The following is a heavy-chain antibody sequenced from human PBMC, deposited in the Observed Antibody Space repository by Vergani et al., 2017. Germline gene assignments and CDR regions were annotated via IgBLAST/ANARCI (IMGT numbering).Heavy chain of an antibody. Sequence: QMQLQESGPGLVKPSQTLTLTCTVSGGSLNSGNFYWSWIRQSAGKGLECLGRISGSGDSSYNPSLIDRITMSVDTSNNNFSLRLSSVTAADTAVYYCARERCTSXSCFTPGYYYMDVCGRGTTVTVSS. CDR1: GGSLNSGNFY. CDR3: ARERCTSXSCFTPGYYYMDV. V-gene: IGHV4-61*02. D-gene: IGHD2-2*01. CDR2: ISGSGDS. J-gene: IGHJ6*03.